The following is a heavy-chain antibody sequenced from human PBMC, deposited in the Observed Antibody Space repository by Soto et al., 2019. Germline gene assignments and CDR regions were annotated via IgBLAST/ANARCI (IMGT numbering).Heavy chain of an antibody. J-gene: IGHJ5*02. CDR2: ISGSGGST. CDR3: AKVPTDFEGSGWFDP. Sequence: GGSLRLSCATSGFTFSSYAMSWVRQAPGKGLEWVSAISGSGGSTYYADSVKGRFTISRDNSKNTLYLQMNSLRAEDTAVYYCAKVPTDFEGSGWFDPWGQGTLVTVS. CDR1: GFTFSSYA. V-gene: IGHV3-23*01.